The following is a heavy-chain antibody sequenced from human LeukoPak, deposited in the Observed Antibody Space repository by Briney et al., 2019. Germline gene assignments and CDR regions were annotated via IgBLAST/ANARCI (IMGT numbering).Heavy chain of an antibody. V-gene: IGHV1-2*02. Sequence: ASVKVSCKASGYTFTGYYMHWVRQAPGQGLEWMGWINPNSGGTNYAQKLQGRVTMTRDTSISTAYMELSRLRSDDTAVYYCARDRGGVTTFYYYMDVWGKGTTVTVSS. J-gene: IGHJ6*03. CDR2: INPNSGGT. D-gene: IGHD4-17*01. CDR1: GYTFTGYY. CDR3: ARDRGGVTTFYYYMDV.